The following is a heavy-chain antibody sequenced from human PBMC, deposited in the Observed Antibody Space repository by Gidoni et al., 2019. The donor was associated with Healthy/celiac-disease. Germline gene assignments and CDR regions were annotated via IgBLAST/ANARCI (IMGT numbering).Heavy chain of an antibody. D-gene: IGHD1-26*01. CDR3: ARGPPYSGSYYLFDFCGMDV. J-gene: IGHJ6*02. CDR2: ISDDGSNK. Sequence: QVQLVESGGGVVQPGRSLRLSCAASGFTFSSYAMHWVRQAPGKGLEWVAVISDDGSNKYYADSVKGRFTISRDNSKNTLYLQMNSLRAEDTAVYYCARGPPYSGSYYLFDFCGMDVWGQGTTVTVSS. CDR1: GFTFSSYA. V-gene: IGHV3-30-3*01.